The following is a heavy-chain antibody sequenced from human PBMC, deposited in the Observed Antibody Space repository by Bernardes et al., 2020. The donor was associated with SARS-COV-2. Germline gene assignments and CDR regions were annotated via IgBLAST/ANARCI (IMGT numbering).Heavy chain of an antibody. CDR2: ISAYNGNT. J-gene: IGHJ1*01. Sequence: ASVKVSCKASGYTFTSYGISWVRQAPGQGLEWMGWISAYNGNTNYAQKLQGRVTMTTDTSTSTAYMELRSLRSDDAAVYYCARAVAAAGTFGFQHWGQGTLVTVSS. CDR1: GYTFTSYG. V-gene: IGHV1-18*01. D-gene: IGHD6-13*01. CDR3: ARAVAAAGTFGFQH.